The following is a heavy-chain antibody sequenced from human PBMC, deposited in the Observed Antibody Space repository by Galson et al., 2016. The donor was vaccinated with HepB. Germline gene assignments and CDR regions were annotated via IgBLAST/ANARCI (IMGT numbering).Heavy chain of an antibody. CDR1: GYTFTSFY. Sequence: SVKVSCKASGYTFTSFYMHWVRQAPGQGLEWMGIINPGGGSTSYAQKFQGRVTMTRDTSTSTVYMELSSLRSEDTALYYCARDQEYSSGSRWGAFDIWSQGTMVTVSS. CDR2: INPGGGST. V-gene: IGHV1-46*03. D-gene: IGHD6-19*01. CDR3: ARDQEYSSGSRWGAFDI. J-gene: IGHJ3*02.